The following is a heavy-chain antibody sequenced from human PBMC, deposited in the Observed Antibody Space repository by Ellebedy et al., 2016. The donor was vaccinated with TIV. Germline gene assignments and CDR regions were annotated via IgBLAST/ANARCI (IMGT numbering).Heavy chain of an antibody. Sequence: MPSETLSLTCNVSGGSISTFYWSWIRQPPGKGLEFIGYIYYIGITHYNPSLESRVAISIDTSENQFSLRLSSVTAADTAMYFCVRLKSFGGTWYYFDDWGQGTLVTVSS. CDR1: GGSISTFY. J-gene: IGHJ4*02. CDR2: IYYIGIT. CDR3: VRLKSFGGTWYYFDD. D-gene: IGHD3-16*01. V-gene: IGHV4-59*01.